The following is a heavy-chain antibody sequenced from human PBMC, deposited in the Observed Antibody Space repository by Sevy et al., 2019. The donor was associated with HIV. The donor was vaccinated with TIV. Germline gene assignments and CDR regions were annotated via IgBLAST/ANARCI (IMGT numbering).Heavy chain of an antibody. CDR3: EKEAEYSINLWSAYFDY. CDR1: GFTFDDYA. CDR2: ISWNSGSI. Sequence: GGSLRLSCAASGFTFDDYAMHWVRQAPGKGLEWVSGISWNSGSIGYADSVKGRFPTSRDNAKNSLYLQMNSLRAEDTALYYCEKEAEYSINLWSAYFDYWGQGTLVTVSS. J-gene: IGHJ4*02. D-gene: IGHD6-6*01. V-gene: IGHV3-9*01.